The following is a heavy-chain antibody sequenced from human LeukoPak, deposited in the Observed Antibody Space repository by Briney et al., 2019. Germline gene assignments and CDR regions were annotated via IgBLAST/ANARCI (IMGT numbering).Heavy chain of an antibody. V-gene: IGHV1-69*04. Sequence: SVTVSCKASGGTFSSYAISWVRQAPGQGLEWMGRIIPILGIANYAQKFQGRVTITRDNSTSTAYMELSSLRSEDTAVYYCARENPEDYWGQGTLVTVSS. CDR3: ARENPEDY. CDR2: IIPILGIA. CDR1: GGTFSSYA. J-gene: IGHJ4*02.